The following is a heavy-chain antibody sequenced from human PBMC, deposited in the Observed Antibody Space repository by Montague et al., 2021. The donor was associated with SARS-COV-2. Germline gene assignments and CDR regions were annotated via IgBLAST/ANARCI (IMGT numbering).Heavy chain of an antibody. CDR1: GGSFGDDH. D-gene: IGHD1-26*01. CDR3: ARTSVGGRYYSGNYYYHYDLDV. J-gene: IGHJ6*02. Sequence: SETLSLTCGVYGGSFGDDHWSWIRQPPGKGLEWIGDIKQSGSTNXNPSLKSRVTISVDTSKNQFSLKLTSVTAADTAVFYCARTSVGGRYYSGNYYYHYDLDVWGQGTTVTVSS. CDR2: IKQSGST. V-gene: IGHV4-34*01.